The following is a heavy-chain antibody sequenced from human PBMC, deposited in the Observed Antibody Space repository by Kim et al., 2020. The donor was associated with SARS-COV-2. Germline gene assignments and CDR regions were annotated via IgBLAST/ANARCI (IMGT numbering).Heavy chain of an antibody. Sequence: SETLSLTCAVYGGSFSGYYWSWIRQPPGKGLEWIGEINHSGSTNYNPSLKSRVTISVDTSKNQFSLKLSSLTAADTAVYYCARSRGWYFDYWGQGTLVT. CDR2: INHSGST. V-gene: IGHV4-34*01. CDR1: GGSFSGYY. J-gene: IGHJ4*02. CDR3: ARSRGWYFDY. D-gene: IGHD6-19*01.